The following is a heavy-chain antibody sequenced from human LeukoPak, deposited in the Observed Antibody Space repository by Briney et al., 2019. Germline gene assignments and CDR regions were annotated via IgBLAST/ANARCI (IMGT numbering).Heavy chain of an antibody. D-gene: IGHD6-19*01. CDR2: IYYSGST. Sequence: PSETLSLTCTVSGGSISSGDYYWSWTRQPPGKGLEWIGYIYYSGSTYYNPSLKSRVTISVDTSKNQFSLKLSSVTAADTAVYYCACFIAVAGSLDYWGQGTLVTVSS. V-gene: IGHV4-30-4*01. CDR3: ACFIAVAGSLDY. CDR1: GGSISSGDYY. J-gene: IGHJ4*02.